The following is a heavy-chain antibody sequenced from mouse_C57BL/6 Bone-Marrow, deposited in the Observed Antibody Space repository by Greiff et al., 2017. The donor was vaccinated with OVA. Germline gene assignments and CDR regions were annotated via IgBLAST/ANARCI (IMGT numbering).Heavy chain of an antibody. Sequence: VKLQQPGAELVKPGASVKMSCKASGYTFTRYWITWVKQRPGQGLEWIGDIYPGSGSTNYNEKFKSKATLTVDTSSSTAYMQLSSLTSEDSAVYYCAREDYYAMDYWGQGTSVTVSS. V-gene: IGHV1-55*01. CDR1: GYTFTRYW. J-gene: IGHJ4*01. CDR2: IYPGSGST. CDR3: AREDYYAMDY.